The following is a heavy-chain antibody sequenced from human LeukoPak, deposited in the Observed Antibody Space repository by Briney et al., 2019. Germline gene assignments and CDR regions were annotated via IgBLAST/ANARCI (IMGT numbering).Heavy chain of an antibody. V-gene: IGHV4-38-2*01. CDR3: ARDYGGHAIFDY. D-gene: IGHD4-23*01. J-gene: IGHJ4*02. CDR1: GYSISSGYF. Sequence: PSETLSLTCVVSGYSISSGYFWGWIRQPPGKGLEWIATIYHSGSTFYNPSLKSRVTISVDTSKNQFSLNLSSVTAADTAVYYCARDYGGHAIFDYWGQGTLVTVSS. CDR2: IYHSGST.